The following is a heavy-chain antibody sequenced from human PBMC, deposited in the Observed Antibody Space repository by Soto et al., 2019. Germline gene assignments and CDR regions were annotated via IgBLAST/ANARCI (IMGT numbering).Heavy chain of an antibody. V-gene: IGHV3-48*03. CDR1: GFTFSRFG. CDR3: TRAAWFPYLSFY. D-gene: IGHD3-10*01. CDR2: ISSSGSTA. Sequence: GVLRLSCADSGFTFSRFGLHWVRQAPGKGLEWISYISSSGSTAYYASYVEGRFTLSRDNDNNSDYLHMDSLRAEDTALYYCTRAAWFPYLSFYWGQGALVTVSS. J-gene: IGHJ4*02.